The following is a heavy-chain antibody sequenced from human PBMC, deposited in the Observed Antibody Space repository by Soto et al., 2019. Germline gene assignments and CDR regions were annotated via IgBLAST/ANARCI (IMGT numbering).Heavy chain of an antibody. J-gene: IGHJ4*02. V-gene: IGHV4-59*01. CDR3: ARWTYCGGDCYWLDF. Sequence: SETLSLTFTISGGSISGFYWGWIRQPPGKGLEWIGNIYYSGSANYDPSLRSRVTISLNTSKNQFSLNLNSVTAADMAIYYCARWTYCGGDCYWLDFWGQGTLVT. CDR1: GGSISGFY. D-gene: IGHD2-21*02. CDR2: IYYSGSA.